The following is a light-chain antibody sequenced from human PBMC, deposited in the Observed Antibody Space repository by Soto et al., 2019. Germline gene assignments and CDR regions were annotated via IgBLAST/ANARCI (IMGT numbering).Light chain of an antibody. CDR3: QQYNSYPYT. CDR1: QSISSW. CDR2: DAS. V-gene: IGKV1-5*01. Sequence: DLQMTQSPSTLSASVGDRVTITCRASQSISSWLAWYQQKPGKAPKVLIYDASSLESGVPSRFSGSGSGTEFTLTISSLQPDDFATYYCQQYNSYPYTFGQGTKLEIK. J-gene: IGKJ2*01.